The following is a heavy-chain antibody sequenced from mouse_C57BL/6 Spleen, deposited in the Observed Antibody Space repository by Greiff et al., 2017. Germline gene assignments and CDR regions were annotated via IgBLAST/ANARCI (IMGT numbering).Heavy chain of an antibody. CDR3: ARDSLGWYFDV. V-gene: IGHV3-6*01. J-gene: IGHJ1*03. D-gene: IGHD4-1*01. Sequence: EVQLQQSGPGLVKPSQSLSLTCSVTGYSITSGYYWNWIRQFPGNKLEWMGYISYDGSNNYNPSLKNRISITRDTSKNQFFLKLNSVTTEDTATYYCARDSLGWYFDVWGTGTTVTVSS. CDR2: ISYDGSN. CDR1: GYSITSGYY.